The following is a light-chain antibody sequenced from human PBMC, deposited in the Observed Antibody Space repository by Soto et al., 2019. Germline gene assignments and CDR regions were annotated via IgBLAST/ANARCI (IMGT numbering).Light chain of an antibody. Sequence: QAVVTQEPSFSVSPGGTVTLTCGLTSGSVSSSYYPSWYQQTPGQAPRTLIHSTNTRSSGVPVRFSGSILGNKAALTITGAQADDESDYYGMLYMGSGIWVFGGGTKLTVL. J-gene: IGLJ3*02. CDR1: SGSVSSSYY. CDR3: MLYMGSGIWV. CDR2: STN. V-gene: IGLV8-61*01.